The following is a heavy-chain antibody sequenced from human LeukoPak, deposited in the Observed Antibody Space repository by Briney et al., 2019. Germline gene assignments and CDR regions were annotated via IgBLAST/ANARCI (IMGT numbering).Heavy chain of an antibody. CDR1: GFTFSSYS. CDR3: ARESGKFDY. V-gene: IGHV3-43*02. Sequence: RGSLRLSCAASGFTFSSYSMNWVRQAPGKGLEWVSLISGDGVSTFYADSVKGRFSISRDNSKNSLSLEMNSLRTEDTAMYYCARESGKFDYWGQGTLVAVSS. CDR2: ISGDGVST. J-gene: IGHJ4*02.